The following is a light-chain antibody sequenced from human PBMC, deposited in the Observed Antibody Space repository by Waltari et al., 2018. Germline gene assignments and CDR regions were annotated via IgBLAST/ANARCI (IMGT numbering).Light chain of an antibody. CDR1: GGHSGYA. J-gene: IGLJ3*02. Sequence: QVVLTQSPSASASLGASVKLTCTLSGGHSGYAIAWHQQQPEKGTRYWRKLNSGGSHTKGDAIPDPFSGSVSGAERYLTISILQSEEGADYSCQTWGTGIRVFGGGTRLTVL. CDR3: QTWGTGIRV. CDR2: LNSGGSH. V-gene: IGLV4-69*01.